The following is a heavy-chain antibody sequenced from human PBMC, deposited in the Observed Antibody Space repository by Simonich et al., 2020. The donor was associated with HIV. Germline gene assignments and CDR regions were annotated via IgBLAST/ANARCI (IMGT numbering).Heavy chain of an antibody. D-gene: IGHD1-26*01. CDR1: GYTFTDYN. CDR2: VNPYSGGT. J-gene: IGHJ3*02. V-gene: IGHV1-2*06. CDR3: ATHGPGSYSSALDI. Sequence: QVQLVQSGAEVKKPGASVKVSCKASGYTFTDYNIHWVRQAPGQGLEGRERVNPYSGGTDYPQKLQGRVTMTRDTSVTTAYMQLTRLRSDDTAVYYCATHGPGSYSSALDIWGQGTKVTVSS.